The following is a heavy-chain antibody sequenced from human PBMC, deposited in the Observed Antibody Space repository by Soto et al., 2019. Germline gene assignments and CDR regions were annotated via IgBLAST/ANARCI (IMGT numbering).Heavy chain of an antibody. CDR1: GFTFGDYA. D-gene: IGHD3-22*01. V-gene: IGHV3-49*03. J-gene: IGHJ6*02. CDR2: IRSKTYGGTT. CDR3: ARDLQALRARHYDTDMDV. Sequence: GGSLRLSCTASGFTFGDYAMSWFRQAPGKGLEWVGFIRSKTYGGTTVYAASVKGRFTISRDDSKSIAHLQMNSLKTEDTAVYYCARDLQALRARHYDTDMDVWGQGTTVTVSS.